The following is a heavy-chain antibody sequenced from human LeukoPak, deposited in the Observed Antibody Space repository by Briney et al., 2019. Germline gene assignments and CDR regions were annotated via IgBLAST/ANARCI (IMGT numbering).Heavy chain of an antibody. J-gene: IGHJ3*02. CDR2: ISYDGSNK. V-gene: IGHV3-30-3*01. CDR1: GFTFSSYA. D-gene: IGHD5-24*01. Sequence: GRSLRLSCAASGFTFSSYAMHWVRQAPGKGLEWVAVISYDGSNKYYADSVKGPFTISRDNSKNTLYLQMNSLRAEDTAVYYCARAWDGYNNAFDIWGQGTMVTVSS. CDR3: ARAWDGYNNAFDI.